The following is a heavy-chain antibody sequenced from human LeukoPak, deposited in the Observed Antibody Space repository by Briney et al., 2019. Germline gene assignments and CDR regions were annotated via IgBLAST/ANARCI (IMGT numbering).Heavy chain of an antibody. D-gene: IGHD1-7*01. Sequence: SGGSLRPSCAASGFTFTNAWMTWVRQAPGKGLEWVGRIKSKTDGGTRDYAAPVKGRFTISRDDSKNTLYLQMNSLKTEDTAVYYCATVPYNWNFPAADYWGQGTLVTVSS. J-gene: IGHJ4*02. V-gene: IGHV3-15*01. CDR2: IKSKTDGGTR. CDR3: ATVPYNWNFPAADY. CDR1: GFTFTNAW.